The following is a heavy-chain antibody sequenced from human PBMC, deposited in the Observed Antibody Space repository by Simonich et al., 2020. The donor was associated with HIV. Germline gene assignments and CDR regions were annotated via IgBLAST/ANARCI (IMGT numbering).Heavy chain of an antibody. CDR1: GFTFSSYA. CDR3: ASGGSISSVWADDY. D-gene: IGHD3-16*01. V-gene: IGHV3-30*07. CDR2: KSYDGSNK. Sequence: QVQLVESGGGVFQPGRSLRLSCAASGFTFSSYAMHWVRQAPGKGLEWGAVKSYDGSNKYYADSVKGRFTISRDNSKNPLDLHMNSLRAEDTAVYYWASGGSISSVWADDYWGQGTLVTVSS. J-gene: IGHJ4*02.